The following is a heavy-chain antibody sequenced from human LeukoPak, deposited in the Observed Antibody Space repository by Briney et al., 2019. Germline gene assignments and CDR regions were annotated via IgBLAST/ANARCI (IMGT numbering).Heavy chain of an antibody. Sequence: GGSLRLSGAASGFTFSSYNMNWVRQAPGKGLEWVSYISGRSDTIYYADSVKGRFIISRDNARNSLSLQMDSLRVEDTAVYYCVRFHGGNSCFDYWGQGILVTVST. J-gene: IGHJ4*02. V-gene: IGHV3-48*01. D-gene: IGHD4-23*01. CDR1: GFTFSSYN. CDR2: ISGRSDTI. CDR3: VRFHGGNSCFDY.